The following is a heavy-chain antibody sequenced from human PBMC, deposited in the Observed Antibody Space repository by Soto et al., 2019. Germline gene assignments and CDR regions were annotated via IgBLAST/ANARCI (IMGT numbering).Heavy chain of an antibody. CDR2: IYESGYT. J-gene: IGHJ5*02. Sequence: RSLPCTVSGASVSTGAYYWGWVRQRPGKGLEWVGYIYESGYTYYNTSLKSRLTISLDRSNNQFSLGLTSVTAADTAVYYCVRALRHTAMVYPWSDPWGQGTLVTVSS. CDR1: GASVSTGAYY. D-gene: IGHD5-18*01. V-gene: IGHV4-31*03. CDR3: VRALRHTAMVYPWSDP.